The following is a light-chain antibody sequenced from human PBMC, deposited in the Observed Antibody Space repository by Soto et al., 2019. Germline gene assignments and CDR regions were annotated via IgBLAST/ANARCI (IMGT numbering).Light chain of an antibody. Sequence: IVSPQSPGILSLSPGARASLTCRASQSISSSFLAWSQQKPGQAPRLLIYGASSRATGITDRFSGTGSETDFTLTSSRLEPEDFAVYYCQQYDNSPITFGQGTRLEIK. CDR1: QSISSSF. J-gene: IGKJ5*01. V-gene: IGKV3-20*01. CDR2: GAS. CDR3: QQYDNSPIT.